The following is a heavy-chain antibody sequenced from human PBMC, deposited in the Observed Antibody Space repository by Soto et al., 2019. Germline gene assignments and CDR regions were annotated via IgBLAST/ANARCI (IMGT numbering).Heavy chain of an antibody. CDR3: VTWGGIEARNLDH. V-gene: IGHV3-64D*06. CDR1: GFPFSNHA. CDR2: INYNGGTT. J-gene: IGHJ4*02. D-gene: IGHD6-6*01. Sequence: GGSLRLSCSASGFPFSNHAMHWVRQAPGKGLEYVSAINYNGGTTYYVDSVKGRFTISRDNSKNTLYLQMSSLKVEDTAMYHCVTWGGIEARNLDHWGQGTQVTVSS.